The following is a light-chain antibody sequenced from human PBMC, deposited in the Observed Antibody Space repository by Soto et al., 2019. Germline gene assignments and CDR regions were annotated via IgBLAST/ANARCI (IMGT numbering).Light chain of an antibody. Sequence: EIVLTQSPGTLSVSPGERATLSCRASQSVGRNYLAWYQQKPGQAPRLLIYGASSRATGIPDRFSGSGSGTDFTLTISRLEPEEFAVYYCQQYANSPLTFGGGTKVET. V-gene: IGKV3-20*01. CDR2: GAS. CDR3: QQYANSPLT. J-gene: IGKJ4*01. CDR1: QSVGRNY.